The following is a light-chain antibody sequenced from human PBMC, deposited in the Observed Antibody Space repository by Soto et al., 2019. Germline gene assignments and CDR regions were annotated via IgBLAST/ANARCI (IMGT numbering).Light chain of an antibody. V-gene: IGKV1-39*01. CDR1: QTISTY. CDR2: DAS. J-gene: IGKJ2*01. CDR3: QQSDSTPYT. Sequence: DIQMTQSPSSLSASVGDRVTITCRASQTISTYLNWYQQKPGKAPRPLIYDASSLLSGVPSRFSGSGSGTDFTLTIASLQPEDFSTYYCQQSDSTPYTFGQGTKVEI.